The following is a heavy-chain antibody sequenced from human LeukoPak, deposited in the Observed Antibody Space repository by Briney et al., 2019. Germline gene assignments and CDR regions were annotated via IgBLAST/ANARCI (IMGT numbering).Heavy chain of an antibody. CDR1: GFTFSSYS. D-gene: IGHD3-9*01. CDR2: ISSSSSTI. V-gene: IGHV3-48*01. Sequence: GGSLRLSCAASGFTFSSYSMNWVRQAPGKGLEWVSYISSSSSTIYYADSVKGRFTISRDNSKNTLYLQMNSLRAEDTAVYYCAKMTGYDILTGYSRDYFDYWGQGTLVTVSS. J-gene: IGHJ4*02. CDR3: AKMTGYDILTGYSRDYFDY.